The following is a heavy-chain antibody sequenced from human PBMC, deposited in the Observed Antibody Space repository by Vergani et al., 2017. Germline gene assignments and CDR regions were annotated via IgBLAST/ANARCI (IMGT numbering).Heavy chain of an antibody. J-gene: IGHJ4*02. D-gene: IGHD3-22*01. CDR1: GFTFTNFA. CDR2: ISGSGGFT. V-gene: IGHV3-23*01. Sequence: EVQLLESGGNLVQPGGSLRLSCAASGFTFTNFAMTWVRQAPGEGLEWVSGISGSGGFTYYADSMKGRFTISRDNSKNTMFLQMNNLRAEDTAVYYCAKDNVPGYYDSNGYCDYWGQGTQDTVPS. CDR3: AKDNVPGYYDSNGYCDY.